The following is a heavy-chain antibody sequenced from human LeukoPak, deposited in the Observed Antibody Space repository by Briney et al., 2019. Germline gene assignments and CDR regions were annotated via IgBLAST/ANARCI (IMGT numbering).Heavy chain of an antibody. Sequence: GGSLRLSCAASEFTFVRYAMNWVPQAPGKGLEWVSYISSSSFKIGYADSVKGRFTISRDNSKNSLYLQMDSLRVEDTAVYYCVRVYSYGSSWYYYMDVWGKGTTATVSS. CDR1: EFTFVRYA. J-gene: IGHJ6*03. CDR2: ISSSSFKI. D-gene: IGHD6-13*01. V-gene: IGHV3-48*04. CDR3: VRVYSYGSSWYYYMDV.